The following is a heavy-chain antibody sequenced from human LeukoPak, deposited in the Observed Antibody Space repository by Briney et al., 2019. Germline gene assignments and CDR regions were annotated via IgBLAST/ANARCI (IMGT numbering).Heavy chain of an antibody. D-gene: IGHD3-22*01. V-gene: IGHV3-48*01. CDR2: ITNSGTI. CDR1: GFTFSTSG. J-gene: IGHJ4*02. Sequence: GGSLRLSCTASGFTFSTSGMNWVRQAPGKGLQWLSYITNSGTIYYEDSVKGRFTISRDNAKNSLYLQMNNLRAEDTAVYYCAKDYDSSGYYPIFFDYWGQGILVTVSS. CDR3: AKDYDSSGYYPIFFDY.